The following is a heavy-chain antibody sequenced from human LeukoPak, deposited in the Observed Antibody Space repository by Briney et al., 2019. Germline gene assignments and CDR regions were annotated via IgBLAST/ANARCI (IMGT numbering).Heavy chain of an antibody. CDR1: GGSFSGYY. Sequence: SETLSLTCAVYGGSFSGYYWSWIRQPAGKGLEWIGRIYTSGSTNYNPSLKSRVTMSVDTSKNQFSLKLSSVTAADTAVYYCARDNDYGDRGNWFDPWGQGTLVTVSS. CDR3: ARDNDYGDRGNWFDP. V-gene: IGHV4-4*07. D-gene: IGHD4-17*01. J-gene: IGHJ5*02. CDR2: IYTSGST.